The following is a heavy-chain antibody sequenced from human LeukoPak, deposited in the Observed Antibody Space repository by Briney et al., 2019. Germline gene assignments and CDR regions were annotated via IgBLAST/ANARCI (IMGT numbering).Heavy chain of an antibody. Sequence: PGGSLRLSCAASGFTISTYWMSWVRQAPGKGLEWVANTNQEGSEKYYVDSVKGRFTISKDNAKNSPYLQMNSLRAEDTVVYYCARDPKWLDYWGQGTLVTVSS. CDR2: TNQEGSEK. CDR1: GFTISTYW. D-gene: IGHD5-12*01. CDR3: ARDPKWLDY. J-gene: IGHJ4*02. V-gene: IGHV3-7*01.